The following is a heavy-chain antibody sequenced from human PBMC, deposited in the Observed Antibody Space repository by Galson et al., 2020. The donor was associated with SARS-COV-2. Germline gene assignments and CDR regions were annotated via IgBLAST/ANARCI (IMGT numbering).Heavy chain of an antibody. CDR3: ARVRGATPVYYWYVDR. Sequence: GGPLRPSVEAPGLKLRDYTINWVPKLPGKGLRGSQAYSIRGSYISHTTPTPGRSSVARHNTKNTAYLQVNSLKAEDTAIYYCARVRGATPVYYWYVDRWGRGTLVTVSS. CDR1: GLKLRDYT. J-gene: IGHJ2*01. CDR2: YSIRGSYI. V-gene: IGHV3-21*01. D-gene: IGHD1-1*01.